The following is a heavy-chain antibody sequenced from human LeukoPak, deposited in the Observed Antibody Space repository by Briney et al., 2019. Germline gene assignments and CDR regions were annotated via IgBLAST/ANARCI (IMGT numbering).Heavy chain of an antibody. CDR1: GGSISSSFYY. V-gene: IGHV4-39*01. J-gene: IGHJ4*02. CDR3: ARTGRETWSFDY. CDR2: IYYSGTT. Sequence: ASETPSLTCKVSGGSISSSFYYWGWIRQPPGKGLEWIGSIYYSGTTYYNPSLKSRVTISVDTSKNQFSLRLSSVTAADTAMYYCARTGRETWSFDYWGQGTLVTVSS. D-gene: IGHD1-14*01.